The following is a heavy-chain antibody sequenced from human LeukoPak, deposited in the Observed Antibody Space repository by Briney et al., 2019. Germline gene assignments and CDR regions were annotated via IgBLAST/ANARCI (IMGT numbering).Heavy chain of an antibody. V-gene: IGHV3-30-3*01. CDR3: ARDLDKYSSGWYGYFDY. Sequence: GGSLRLSCAASGFTFSSYAMHWVRQAPGKGLEWVAVISYDGSNKYYADSVKGRFTISRDSSKNTLYLQMNSLRAEDTAVYYCARDLDKYSSGWYGYFDYWGQGTLVTVSS. J-gene: IGHJ4*02. CDR2: ISYDGSNK. D-gene: IGHD6-19*01. CDR1: GFTFSSYA.